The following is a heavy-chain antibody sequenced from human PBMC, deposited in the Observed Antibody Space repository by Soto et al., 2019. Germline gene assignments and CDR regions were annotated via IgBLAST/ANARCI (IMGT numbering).Heavy chain of an antibody. CDR1: GGSISSYY. Sequence: QVLLQESGPGLVKPSETLTLSCTVSGGSISSYYWSWIRQTPGKALEWIGYVHDSWGSNYNPSLKSRVAISLDTSKSQFSLKLTSVTATDTAVYYCARQEFGALHGLVDFWGQGTTVTVSS. V-gene: IGHV4-59*08. CDR3: ARQEFGALHGLVDF. CDR2: VHDSWGS. J-gene: IGHJ6*02. D-gene: IGHD3-10*01.